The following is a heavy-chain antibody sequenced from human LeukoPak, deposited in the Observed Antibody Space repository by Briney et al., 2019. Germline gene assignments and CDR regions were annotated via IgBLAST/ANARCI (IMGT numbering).Heavy chain of an antibody. CDR1: GYSFTSYW. V-gene: IGHV5-51*01. D-gene: IGHD2-21*02. CDR3: ARLQDWTVTAPVDY. J-gene: IGHJ4*02. CDR2: IYPGDSDT. Sequence: GESLKISCKGTGYSFTSYWIGWVRQMPGKGLEWMGSIYPGDSDTRYSPSFQGQVTISADKSISTAYLQWSSLKASDTAMYYCARLQDWTVTAPVDYWGQGTLVTVSS.